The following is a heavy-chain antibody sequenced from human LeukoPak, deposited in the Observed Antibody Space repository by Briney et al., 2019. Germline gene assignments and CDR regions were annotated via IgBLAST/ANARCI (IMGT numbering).Heavy chain of an antibody. CDR3: ARDLAYSRLDY. D-gene: IGHD5-18*01. CDR2: TNPDGNKK. J-gene: IGHJ4*02. V-gene: IGHV3-7*01. Sequence: GGSLRLSCAVSGLTFSSSWMDWVRQAPGKGLEWVASTNPDGNKKYSADSVKGRFTISRDNAENSLYLQMNSLRVEDTAFYYCARDLAYSRLDYWGQGMLVTVSS. CDR1: GLTFSSSW.